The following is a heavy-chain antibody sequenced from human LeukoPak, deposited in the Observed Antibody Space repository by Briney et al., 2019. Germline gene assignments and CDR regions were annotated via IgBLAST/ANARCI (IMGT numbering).Heavy chain of an antibody. J-gene: IGHJ5*02. CDR3: ARVGVVPAAIVWFDT. D-gene: IGHD2-2*01. CDR2: IYYSGST. Sequence: SETLSLTCTVSGVSISSGDYYWSWIRQPPGKGLEWIGYIYYSGSTYYNPSLKSRVTISVDTSKNQFSLKLSSVTAADTAVYYCARVGVVPAAIVWFDTWGQGTLVTVSS. CDR1: GVSISSGDYY. V-gene: IGHV4-30-4*01.